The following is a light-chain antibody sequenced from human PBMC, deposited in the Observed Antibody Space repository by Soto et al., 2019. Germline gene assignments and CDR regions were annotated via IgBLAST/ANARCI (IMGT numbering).Light chain of an antibody. CDR3: QSYDSSLRTDG. CDR2: GNS. Sequence: QSALTQPPSVSGAPGQRVTISCTGSSSNIGAGYDVHWYQQLPGTAPKLLIYGNSNRPSGVPDRFSGSKSGTSASLAITGLQAEDEADYYCQSYDSSLRTDGFGTGTKVTVL. J-gene: IGLJ1*01. CDR1: SSNIGAGYD. V-gene: IGLV1-40*01.